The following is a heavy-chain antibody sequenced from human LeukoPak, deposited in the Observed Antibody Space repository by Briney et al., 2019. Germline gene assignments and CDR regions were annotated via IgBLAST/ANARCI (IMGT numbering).Heavy chain of an antibody. CDR2: ISYDGSNK. CDR3: ARGGDSSSSYYFDY. CDR1: GFTFSSYA. D-gene: IGHD6-13*01. Sequence: PGGSLRLSCAASGFTFSSYAMHWVRQAPGKGLEWVAVISYDGSNKYYADSVKGRFTISRDNSKNTLYLQMNSLRAEDTAVYYCARGGDSSSSYYFDYWGQGTLVTVSS. J-gene: IGHJ4*02. V-gene: IGHV3-30-3*01.